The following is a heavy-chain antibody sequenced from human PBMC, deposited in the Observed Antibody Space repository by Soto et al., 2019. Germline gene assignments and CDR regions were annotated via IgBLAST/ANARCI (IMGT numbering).Heavy chain of an antibody. D-gene: IGHD7-27*01. Sequence: QVQLVQSGAQVKKPGASVKVSCKASGYTFTRYAMHWVRQAPGQRLEWMGWINTGSGDTKYSQNFQGRVTITRDTSATTAYMELSSLRSEDTGVYYCARDWGRWYFDLWGRGTLVTVSS. CDR3: ARDWGRWYFDL. J-gene: IGHJ2*01. CDR1: GYTFTRYA. V-gene: IGHV1-3*04. CDR2: INTGSGDT.